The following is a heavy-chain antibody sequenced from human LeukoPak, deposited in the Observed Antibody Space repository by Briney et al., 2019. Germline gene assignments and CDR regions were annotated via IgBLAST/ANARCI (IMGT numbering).Heavy chain of an antibody. J-gene: IGHJ4*02. Sequence: RGSLRLSCAASGFTFSSYSMNLVGQGPGKGLALVSSISSSSSYIHYADSVKGRFTISRDNAKNSLYLQMNSLRAEDTAVYYCAREGGSSGYAVYDYWGQGTLVTVSS. D-gene: IGHD3-22*01. CDR1: GFTFSSYS. V-gene: IGHV3-21*01. CDR2: ISSSSSYI. CDR3: AREGGSSGYAVYDY.